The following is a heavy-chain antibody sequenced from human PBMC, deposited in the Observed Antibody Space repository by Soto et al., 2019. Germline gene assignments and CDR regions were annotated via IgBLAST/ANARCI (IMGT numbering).Heavy chain of an antibody. Sequence: QVQLVQSGAEVKKPGASVKVSCKASGYTFTSYGISWVRQAPGQGLEWMGWISAYNGNTNYAQKLQGRVTMTTDTSTSTTYMELRSLRSDDTAVYYRALRDYYGSGSYLWFDPWGQGTLVTVSS. CDR3: ALRDYYGSGSYLWFDP. CDR2: ISAYNGNT. V-gene: IGHV1-18*01. CDR1: GYTFTSYG. D-gene: IGHD3-10*01. J-gene: IGHJ5*02.